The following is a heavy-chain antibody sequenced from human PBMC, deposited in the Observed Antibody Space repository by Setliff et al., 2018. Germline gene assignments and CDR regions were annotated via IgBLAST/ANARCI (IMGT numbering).Heavy chain of an antibody. D-gene: IGHD3-22*01. Sequence: GASVKVSCKASGYTFTSYGISWVRQAPGQGLEWMGWISAYNGNTNYAQKLQGRVTMTTDTSTSTAYMELRSLRSDDTAVYYCARVGVYYYDSSGYHRSPYYYYYGMDVWGQGTTVNVSS. V-gene: IGHV1-18*01. CDR3: ARVGVYYYDSSGYHRSPYYYYYGMDV. CDR2: ISAYNGNT. CDR1: GYTFTSYG. J-gene: IGHJ6*02.